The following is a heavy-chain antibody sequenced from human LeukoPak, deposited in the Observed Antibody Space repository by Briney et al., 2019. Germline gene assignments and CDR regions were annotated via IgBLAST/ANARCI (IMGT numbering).Heavy chain of an antibody. V-gene: IGHV4-34*01. Sequence: SSETLSLTCAVYGGSFSGYYWSWIRQPPGKGLEWIGEINHSGSTNYNPSLKSRVTISVDTSKNQFSLKLSSVTAADTAVYYCARDRPNDYGDKGWFDPWGQGTLVTVSS. J-gene: IGHJ5*02. CDR2: INHSGST. CDR1: GGSFSGYY. CDR3: ARDRPNDYGDKGWFDP. D-gene: IGHD4-17*01.